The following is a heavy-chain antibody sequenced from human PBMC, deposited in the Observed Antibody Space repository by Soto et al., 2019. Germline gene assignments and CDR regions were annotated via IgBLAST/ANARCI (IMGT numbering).Heavy chain of an antibody. V-gene: IGHV1-2*04. Sequence: QVQLVQSGAEVKKPGASVKVSCKASGYTFTGHYILWVRQAPGQGLEWMGWVNPISGGTIYAQKFLGWVTMTRDTSTSTAYLELRSPTSDATAVYYCARAMNFGSGELDYWGQGTLVTVSS. D-gene: IGHD3-10*01. CDR1: GYTFTGHY. J-gene: IGHJ4*02. CDR3: ARAMNFGSGELDY. CDR2: VNPISGGT.